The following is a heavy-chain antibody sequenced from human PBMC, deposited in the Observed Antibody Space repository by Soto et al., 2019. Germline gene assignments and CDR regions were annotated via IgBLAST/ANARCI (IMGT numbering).Heavy chain of an antibody. CDR3: ARDPLVLTYGSGIWNAFDI. CDR2: INAGNGNT. V-gene: IGHV1-3*01. CDR1: GYTFTSYA. Sequence: QVQLVQSGAEVKKPGASVKVSCKASGYTFTSYAMHWVRQAPGQRLEWMGWINAGNGNTKYSQKFQGRVTITRDTSASTAYMELSSLRSEDTAVYYCARDPLVLTYGSGIWNAFDIWGQGTMVTVSS. J-gene: IGHJ3*02. D-gene: IGHD3-10*01.